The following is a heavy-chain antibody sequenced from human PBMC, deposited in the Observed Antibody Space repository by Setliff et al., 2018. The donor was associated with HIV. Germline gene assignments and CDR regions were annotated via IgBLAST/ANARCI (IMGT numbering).Heavy chain of an antibody. Sequence: GESLKISCAASGFTFSSYGMHWVRQAPGKGLEWVAVISYDGSNKYYADSVKGRFTISRDNSKNTLYLQMNSLRAEDTAVYYCARGLYYNFWSGYSYYYYMDVWGKGTTVTVSS. J-gene: IGHJ6*03. CDR3: ARGLYYNFWSGYSYYYYMDV. D-gene: IGHD3-3*01. CDR2: ISYDGSNK. V-gene: IGHV3-30*06. CDR1: GFTFSSYG.